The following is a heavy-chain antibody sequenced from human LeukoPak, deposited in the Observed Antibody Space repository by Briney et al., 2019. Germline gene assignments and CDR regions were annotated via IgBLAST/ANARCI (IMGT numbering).Heavy chain of an antibody. CDR1: GFTFSTYW. Sequence: GGSLRLSYIASGFTFSTYWMHWVRQAPGKGLVWVSRINTDGSSTTYADSVKGRFTISRDNAKNTLYLQMNNLRAEDTAVYYCARDRSRSIDYWGQGTLVTVSS. CDR2: INTDGSST. J-gene: IGHJ4*02. V-gene: IGHV3-74*01. CDR3: ARDRSRSIDY. D-gene: IGHD6-6*01.